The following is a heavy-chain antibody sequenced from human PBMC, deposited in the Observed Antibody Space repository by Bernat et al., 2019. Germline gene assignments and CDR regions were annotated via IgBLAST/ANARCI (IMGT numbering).Heavy chain of an antibody. CDR2: IYHSGST. V-gene: IGHV4-38-2*02. Sequence: QVQLQESGPGLVKPSDTLSLTCAFSGYSISSGYYWGWIRQPPGKGLEWIGSIYHSGSTYYNPSLKSRVTISVDTSKNQFSLKLSSVTAADTAVYYCARDLNDNPYSSGWYGYWGQGTLVTVSS. D-gene: IGHD6-19*01. CDR3: ARDLNDNPYSSGWYGY. CDR1: GYSISSGYY. J-gene: IGHJ4*02.